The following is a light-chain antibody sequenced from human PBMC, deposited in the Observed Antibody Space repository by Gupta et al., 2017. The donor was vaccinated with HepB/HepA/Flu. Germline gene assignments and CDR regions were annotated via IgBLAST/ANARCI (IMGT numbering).Light chain of an antibody. V-gene: IGLV7-46*01. CDR3: SVGDNDDVV. J-gene: IGLJ2*01. CDR2: DIN. Sequence: ALVTQEPSLTVSPGGTGTLTCGSSTGTVTSGHFPYCVQQSPAHAPRTLIYDINNNTAATPDRFSGSSTGGKAALTLAGAETEDEDEYDCSVGDNDDVVFGGGTKLTVL. CDR1: TGTVTSGHF.